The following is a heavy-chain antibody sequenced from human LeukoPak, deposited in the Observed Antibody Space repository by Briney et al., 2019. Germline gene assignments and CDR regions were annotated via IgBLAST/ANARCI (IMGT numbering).Heavy chain of an antibody. J-gene: IGHJ4*02. D-gene: IGHD3-3*01. V-gene: IGHV4-30-4*07. CDR1: GGSISSGGYS. CDR3: AREIFTISGDYFDY. CDR2: IYHSGST. Sequence: SQTLSLTCAVSGGSISSGGYSWSWIRQPPGKGLEWIGYIYHSGSTNYNPSLNSRLTISVDTSKNQFSLKLSSVTAADTAVYYCAREIFTISGDYFDYWGQGTLVTVSS.